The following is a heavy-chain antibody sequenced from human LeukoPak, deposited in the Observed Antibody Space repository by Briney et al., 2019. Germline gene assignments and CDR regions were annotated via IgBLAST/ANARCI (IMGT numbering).Heavy chain of an antibody. CDR1: RYTLTELS. V-gene: IGHV1-24*01. J-gene: IGHJ4*02. D-gene: IGHD2-2*01. CDR3: ATLPHIVGVPAATYRGGY. Sequence: GASVKVSCKVSRYTLTELSMHWVRQAPGKGLEWMGGFDPEDGETIYAQKFQGRVTMTEDTSTDTAYMELSSLRSEDTAVYYCATLPHIVGVPAATYRGGYWGQGTLVTVSS. CDR2: FDPEDGET.